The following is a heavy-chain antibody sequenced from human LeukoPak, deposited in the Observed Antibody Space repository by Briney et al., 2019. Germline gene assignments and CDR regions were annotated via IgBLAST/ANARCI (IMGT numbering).Heavy chain of an antibody. CDR2: ISYDGSNK. D-gene: IGHD6-19*01. J-gene: IGHJ4*02. CDR1: GFTFSNYA. Sequence: GGSLRLSCAASGFTFSNYAMHWVRQAPGKGLEWVAVISYDGSNKYYADSVKGRFTISRDNSKNTLYLQVNSLRAEDTAVYYCARDGDTYSSGWTEFDYWGQGTLVTVPS. V-gene: IGHV3-30-3*01. CDR3: ARDGDTYSSGWTEFDY.